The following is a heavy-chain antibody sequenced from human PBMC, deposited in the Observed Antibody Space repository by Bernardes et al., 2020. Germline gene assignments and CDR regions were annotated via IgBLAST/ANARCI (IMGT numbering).Heavy chain of an antibody. V-gene: IGHV3-33*01. J-gene: IGHJ4*02. CDR2: IWYDGSNK. Sequence: GGSLRLSCAASGFSFRNYGMHWVRQAPGKGLEWVAVIWYDGSNKYYADSVKGRFTISRDNSKNTLYLQMNSLRAEDTAVYYCARGDVNIVATIGGPWYLGYFDSWGQGTLVTVSS. CDR3: ARGDVNIVATIGGPWYLGYFDS. D-gene: IGHD5-12*01. CDR1: GFSFRNYG.